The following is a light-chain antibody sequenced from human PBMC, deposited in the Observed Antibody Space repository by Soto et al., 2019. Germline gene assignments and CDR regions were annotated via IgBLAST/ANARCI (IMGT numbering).Light chain of an antibody. Sequence: AIQLTQSPSSLSASVGDRVTITCRASQGISSALAWYQQKPGKAPKLLIYDASSLESGVPSRFSGSGSGTDFNLTISSLQPEDFATYYCQQFNSYPSLTFGGGTKVEIK. CDR2: DAS. CDR1: QGISSA. CDR3: QQFNSYPSLT. J-gene: IGKJ4*01. V-gene: IGKV1-13*02.